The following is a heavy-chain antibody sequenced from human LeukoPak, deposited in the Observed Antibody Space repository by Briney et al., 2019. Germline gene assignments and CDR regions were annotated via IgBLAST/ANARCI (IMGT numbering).Heavy chain of an antibody. V-gene: IGHV3-9*01. CDR1: GFTFDNYA. Sequence: GGSLRLSCAACGFTFDNYAMHWVRQAPGKGLEWVSGIACNSGNTGFADSVKGRFTISRDNAENSLSLQMNSLTPEDTAFYFCAKDMNTYGSGSSYNPWGPFDSWGQGTLVTVSS. J-gene: IGHJ4*02. CDR2: IACNSGNT. D-gene: IGHD3-10*01. CDR3: AKDMNTYGSGSSYNPWGPFDS.